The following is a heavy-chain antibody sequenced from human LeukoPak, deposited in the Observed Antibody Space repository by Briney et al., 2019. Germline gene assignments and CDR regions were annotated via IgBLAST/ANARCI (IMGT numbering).Heavy chain of an antibody. Sequence: SETLSLTCTVSGGSISSSSYYWGWIRQPPGKGLEWIGSIYYSGSTYYNPSLKSRVTTSVDTSKNQFSLKLSSVTAADTAVYYCARGRSSGSYPNWFDPWGQGTLVTVSS. D-gene: IGHD3-10*01. CDR2: IYYSGST. V-gene: IGHV4-39*07. CDR3: ARGRSSGSYPNWFDP. CDR1: GGSISSSSYY. J-gene: IGHJ5*02.